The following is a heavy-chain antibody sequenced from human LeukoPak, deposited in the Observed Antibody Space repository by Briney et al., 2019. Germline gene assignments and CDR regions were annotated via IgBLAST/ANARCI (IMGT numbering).Heavy chain of an antibody. D-gene: IGHD3-9*01. CDR2: ISAYNGNT. J-gene: IGHJ3*02. V-gene: IGHV1-18*01. CDR1: GYTFTTYG. Sequence: GASVKVSCKASGYTFTTYGITWVRQAPGQGLEWMGWISAYNGNTNYAQKLQGRVTMTTDTSTSTAYMELRSLRSDDTAVYYCAREGPALVHLIRYFDWLEDAHAFDIWGQGTMVTVSS. CDR3: AREGPALVHLIRYFDWLEDAHAFDI.